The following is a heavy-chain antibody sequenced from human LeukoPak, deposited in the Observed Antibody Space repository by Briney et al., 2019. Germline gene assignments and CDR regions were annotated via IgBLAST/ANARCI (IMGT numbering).Heavy chain of an antibody. D-gene: IGHD3-10*01. CDR3: ARYVVFGSGKFYFDY. CDR2: INYGGTT. CDR1: GGSFSGYY. J-gene: IGHJ4*02. V-gene: IGHV4-34*01. Sequence: PSETLSLTCAVYGGSFSGYYWSWIRQPPGKELEWIASINYGGTTYYTPSLKSRVTISVDTSRNQFSLRLSSVTAADTAVYLCARYVVFGSGKFYFDYWGQGSLVTVSS.